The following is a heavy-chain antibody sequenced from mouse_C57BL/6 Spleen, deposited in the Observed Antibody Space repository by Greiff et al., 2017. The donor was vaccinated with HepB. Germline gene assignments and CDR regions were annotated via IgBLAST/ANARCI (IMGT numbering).Heavy chain of an antibody. CDR2: ISSGSSTI. D-gene: IGHD1-1*01. J-gene: IGHJ3*01. Sequence: EVKLVESGGGLVKPGGSLKLSCAASGFTFSDYGMHWVRQAPEKGLEWVAYISSGSSTIYYADTVKGRFTISRDNAKNTLFLQMTSLRSEDTAMYYCARDYYGSSSAWFACWGQGTLVTVSA. CDR3: ARDYYGSSSAWFAC. V-gene: IGHV5-17*01. CDR1: GFTFSDYG.